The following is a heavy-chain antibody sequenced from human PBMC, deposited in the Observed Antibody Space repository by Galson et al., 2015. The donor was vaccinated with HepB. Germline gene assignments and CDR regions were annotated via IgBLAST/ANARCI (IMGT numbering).Heavy chain of an antibody. CDR1: GDSVSSDSAG. V-gene: IGHV6-1*01. CDR2: TYFRAKWYS. D-gene: IGHD5-12*01. Sequence: CAISGDSVSSDSAGWNWIRQSPSRGLEWLGRTYFRAKWYSDYGFSVRSRISISADTSRNQFSLQLKSVTPEDTAVYYCARDNSGYDSDAFHILGQGTMATVSS. J-gene: IGHJ3*02. CDR3: ARDNSGYDSDAFHI.